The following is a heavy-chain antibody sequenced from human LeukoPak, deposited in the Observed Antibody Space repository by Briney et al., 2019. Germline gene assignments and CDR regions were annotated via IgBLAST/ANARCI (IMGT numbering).Heavy chain of an antibody. CDR1: GGSISSYY. J-gene: IGHJ4*02. D-gene: IGHD5-18*01. Sequence: SETLSLTCPVSGGSISSYYWSWIRPPPGKGLEWIGYIYYSGSTNYNPSLKSRVTISVDTSKNQFSLKLSSVTAADTAVYYCARGIQLWSPFDYWGQGTLVTVSS. CDR3: ARGIQLWSPFDY. V-gene: IGHV4-59*01. CDR2: IYYSGST.